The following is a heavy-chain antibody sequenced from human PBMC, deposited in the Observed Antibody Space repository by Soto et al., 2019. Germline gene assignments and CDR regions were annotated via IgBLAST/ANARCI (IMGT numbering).Heavy chain of an antibody. CDR1: GFTFSSYG. J-gene: IGHJ4*02. CDR2: IWYDGSNK. Sequence: QVQLVESGGGVVQPGRSLRLSCAASGFTFSSYGMHWVRQAPGKGLERVAVIWYDGSNKYYADSVKGRFTISRDNSKNTLYLQMNSLRAEDTAVYYCARGGSGSYSFDYWGQGTLVTVSS. V-gene: IGHV3-33*01. D-gene: IGHD3-10*01. CDR3: ARGGSGSYSFDY.